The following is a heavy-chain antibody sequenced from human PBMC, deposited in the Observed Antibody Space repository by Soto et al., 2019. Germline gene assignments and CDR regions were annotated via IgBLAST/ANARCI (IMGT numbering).Heavy chain of an antibody. Sequence: TLSLTCTFSGDSISSSSYYWVWIRQPPGKGLEWIGSFYYSGSTYSNPSLKSRVTISVDTSKNQFSLKLRSVTAADTAVYQCAGQRRGNWYVDYWGQGTLVTVSS. CDR1: GDSISSSSYY. V-gene: IGHV4-39*01. CDR3: AGQRRGNWYVDY. CDR2: FYYSGST. D-gene: IGHD1-1*01. J-gene: IGHJ4*02.